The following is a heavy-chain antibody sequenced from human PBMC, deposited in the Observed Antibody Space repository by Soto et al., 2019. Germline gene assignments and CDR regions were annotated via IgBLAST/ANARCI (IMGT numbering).Heavy chain of an antibody. CDR3: ASLPIRVAAAGTVSSWFDP. CDR1: GGYLSSSIYY. V-gene: IGHV4-39*01. J-gene: IGHJ5*02. D-gene: IGHD6-13*01. CDR2: IYYSGST. Sequence: SEPLSLTCSVAGGYLSSSIYYWGWIRPPPGTGLEWIGSIYYSGSTYHNPSLKMRVTISVATSKNQCSRELSSVTAADTAVYYCASLPIRVAAAGTVSSWFDPWGQGTLVPVS.